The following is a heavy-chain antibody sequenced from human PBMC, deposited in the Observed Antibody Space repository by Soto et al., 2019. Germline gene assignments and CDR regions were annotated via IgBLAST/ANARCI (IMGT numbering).Heavy chain of an antibody. CDR2: IIPIFGTA. D-gene: IGHD2-8*01. J-gene: IGHJ6*02. Sequence: ASVKVSCKASGGTFSSYAISWVRQAPGQGLEWMGGIIPIFGTANYAQKFQGRVTITADESTSTAYMELSSLRSEDTAVYYCARCVEGVCLIGMDVWGQGTTVTVSS. V-gene: IGHV1-69*13. CDR1: GGTFSSYA. CDR3: ARCVEGVCLIGMDV.